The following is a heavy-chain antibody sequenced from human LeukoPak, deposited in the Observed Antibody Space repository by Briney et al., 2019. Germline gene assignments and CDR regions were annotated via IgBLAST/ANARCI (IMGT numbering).Heavy chain of an antibody. CDR3: AKAKDLSYYYDSSGYDY. J-gene: IGHJ4*02. CDR2: IRYDGSNK. V-gene: IGHV3-30*02. Sequence: GGSLRLSCAASGFTFSSYGMHWVRQAPGKGLEWVAVIRYDGSNKYYADSVKGRFTISRDNSKNTLYLQMNSLRAEDTAVYYCAKAKDLSYYYDSSGYDYWGQGTLVTVSS. D-gene: IGHD3-22*01. CDR1: GFTFSSYG.